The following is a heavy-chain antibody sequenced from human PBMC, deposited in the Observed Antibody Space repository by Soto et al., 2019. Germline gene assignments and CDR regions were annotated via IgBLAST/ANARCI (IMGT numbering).Heavy chain of an antibody. CDR3: AKHYPCGANDY. Sequence: EVQLLESGGGLVQPGGSLRLSCAASGFSFSSYAMSWIRQAPGKGLEWVSSISGSGDSTYYADSVKGRFTISRDNSNHTLFLQVNSLRGEDTALYYCAKHYPCGANDYWGQGTLVTVSS. CDR1: GFSFSSYA. J-gene: IGHJ4*02. V-gene: IGHV3-23*01. D-gene: IGHD1-26*01. CDR2: ISGSGDST.